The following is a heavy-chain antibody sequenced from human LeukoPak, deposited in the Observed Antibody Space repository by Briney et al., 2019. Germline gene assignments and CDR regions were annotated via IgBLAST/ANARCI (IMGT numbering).Heavy chain of an antibody. Sequence: PSETLSLTCTVSGGSISSYYWSWIRQPPGKGLEWVGYIYYSGSTNYNPSLKSRVTISVDTSKNQFSLKLSSVTAADTAVYYCARVSGYDWESFYDYWGQGTLVTVSS. CDR1: GGSISSYY. J-gene: IGHJ4*02. D-gene: IGHD5-12*01. CDR2: IYYSGST. CDR3: ARVSGYDWESFYDY. V-gene: IGHV4-59*01.